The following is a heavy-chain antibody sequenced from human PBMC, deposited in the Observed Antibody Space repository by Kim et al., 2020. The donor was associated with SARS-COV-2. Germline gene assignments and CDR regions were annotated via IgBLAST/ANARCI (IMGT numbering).Heavy chain of an antibody. J-gene: IGHJ5*02. Sequence: ASVKVSCKASGYTFTSYDINWVRQATGQGLEWMGWMNPNSGNTGYAQKFQGRVTMTRNTSISTAYMELSSLRSEDTAVYYCATRRDGYNRYNWFDPWGQGTLVTVSS. CDR3: ATRRDGYNRYNWFDP. V-gene: IGHV1-8*01. D-gene: IGHD5-12*01. CDR1: GYTFTSYD. CDR2: MNPNSGNT.